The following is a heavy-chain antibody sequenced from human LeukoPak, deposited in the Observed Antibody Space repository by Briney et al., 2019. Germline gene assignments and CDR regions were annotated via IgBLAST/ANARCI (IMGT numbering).Heavy chain of an antibody. J-gene: IGHJ4*02. CDR2: INHSGST. D-gene: IGHD5-24*01. CDR1: GGSFSGYY. Sequence: PSETLSLTCAVHGGSFSGYYWSWIRQPPGKGLEWIGEINHSGSTNYNPSLKSRVTISVDTSKNQFSLKLSSVTAADTAVYYCARGRPERWLHGIDYWGQGTLVTVSS. V-gene: IGHV4-34*01. CDR3: ARGRPERWLHGIDY.